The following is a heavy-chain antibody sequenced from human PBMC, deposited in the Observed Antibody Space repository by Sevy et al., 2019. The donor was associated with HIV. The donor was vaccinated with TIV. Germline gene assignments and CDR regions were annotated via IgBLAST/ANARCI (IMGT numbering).Heavy chain of an antibody. J-gene: IGHJ4*02. D-gene: IGHD4-17*01. V-gene: IGHV3-48*03. CDR2: ISNSGTSM. Sequence: GGSLRLSCVAXGFTFSSYEMNWVRQAPGKGLEWVSYISNSGTSMYYSDSVKGRFTISRDNARNSLYLQMNSLRAEDTAVYYCAXDLPPSATTVAHFDCWGQGTLVTVSS. CDR1: GFTFSSYE. CDR3: AXDLPPSATTVAHFDC.